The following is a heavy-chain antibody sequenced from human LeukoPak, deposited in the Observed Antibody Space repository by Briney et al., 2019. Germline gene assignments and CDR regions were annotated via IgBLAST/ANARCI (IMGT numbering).Heavy chain of an antibody. CDR3: AKDLARFVVTAIDY. J-gene: IGHJ4*02. CDR1: GFTFSSYG. V-gene: IGHV3-30*18. CDR2: ISYDGSNK. Sequence: GGSLRLSCAASGFTFSSYGMHWVRQAPGKGLEWVAVISYDGSNKYYADSVKGRFTISRDNSKNTLYLQMNSLRAEDTAVYYCAKDLARFVVTAIDYWGQGTLVTVSS. D-gene: IGHD2-21*02.